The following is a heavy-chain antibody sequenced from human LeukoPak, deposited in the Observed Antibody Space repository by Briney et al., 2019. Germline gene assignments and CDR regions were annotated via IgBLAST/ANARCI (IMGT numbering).Heavy chain of an antibody. Sequence: GGSLRLSCAASGFTFSDYYMSWIRQAPEKGLEWVSYISSSGSTIYYADSVKGRFTISRDNAKKSLYLQMNRLRAEDTAVYYCARTGKYCSNTGCPGFDYWGQGTLVTVSS. D-gene: IGHD2-2*01. CDR2: ISSSGSTI. V-gene: IGHV3-11*04. CDR3: ARTGKYCSNTGCPGFDY. J-gene: IGHJ4*02. CDR1: GFTFSDYY.